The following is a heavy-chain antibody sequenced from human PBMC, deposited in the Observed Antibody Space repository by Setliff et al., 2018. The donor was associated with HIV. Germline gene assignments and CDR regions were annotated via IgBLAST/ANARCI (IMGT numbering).Heavy chain of an antibody. V-gene: IGHV4-38-2*01. CDR1: GYSISSGYY. Sequence: PSETLSLTCAVSGYSISSGYYWGWIRQPPGKGLAWIGSTYHSGSTYYNPSLKSRVTISVDTSKNQFSLKLSSVTAADTAVYYCARGDGYNPIDYWGQGTLVTVSS. CDR3: ARGDGYNPIDY. J-gene: IGHJ4*02. CDR2: TYHSGST. D-gene: IGHD5-12*01.